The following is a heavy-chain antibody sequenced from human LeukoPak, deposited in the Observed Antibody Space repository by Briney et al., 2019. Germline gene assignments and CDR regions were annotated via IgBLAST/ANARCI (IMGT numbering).Heavy chain of an antibody. V-gene: IGHV4-34*01. Sequence: PSETLSLTCAVYGGSFSGYYWSWIRQPPGKGLEWIGEINHSGSTNYNPSLKSRVTISVDTSKNQFSLKLRSVTAADTAVYYCARLCQVTTCAKFEYWGQGILVTVSS. CDR2: INHSGST. CDR3: ARLCQVTTCAKFEY. CDR1: GGSFSGYY. J-gene: IGHJ4*02. D-gene: IGHD4-17*01.